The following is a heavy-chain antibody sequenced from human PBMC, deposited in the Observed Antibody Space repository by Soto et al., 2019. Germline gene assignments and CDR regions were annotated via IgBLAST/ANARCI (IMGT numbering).Heavy chain of an antibody. CDR2: IIPIFGTA. J-gene: IGHJ6*02. D-gene: IGHD4-17*01. CDR3: ARVTTVTTRYGMDV. CDR1: GYTFTSYD. Sequence: GASVKVSCKASGYTFTSYDISWVRQAPGQGLEWMGGIIPIFGTANYAQKFQGRVTITADESTSTAYMELSSLRSEDTAVYYCARVTTVTTRYGMDVWGQGTTVTVSS. V-gene: IGHV1-69*13.